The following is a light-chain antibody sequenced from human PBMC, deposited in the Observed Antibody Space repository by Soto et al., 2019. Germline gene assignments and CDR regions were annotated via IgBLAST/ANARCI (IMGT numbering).Light chain of an antibody. CDR1: INDVGAYNY. Sequence: ALTQPASVSGSPGQSITISCAGTINDVGAYNYVSWYQQRPGSAPQLIFFDVNNRPSGTSNRFSGSKSGHTAYLTISALQSDDEAIYHCSSYTSSYTLVFGSGTKVTVL. CDR2: DVN. J-gene: IGLJ1*01. CDR3: SSYTSSYTLV. V-gene: IGLV2-14*01.